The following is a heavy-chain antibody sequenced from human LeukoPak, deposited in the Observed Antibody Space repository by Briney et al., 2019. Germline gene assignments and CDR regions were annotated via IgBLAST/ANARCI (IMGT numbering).Heavy chain of an antibody. CDR3: ARVGVVPAFYFDY. CDR1: GGSISSYY. Sequence: SETLSLTCTVSGGSISSYYWSWIRQPPGKGLEWIGYIYYSGSTNYNPSLKSRVTISVDTSKNQFSLKLSSVTAADTAVYYCARVGVVPAFYFDYWGQGTLVTVSS. V-gene: IGHV4-59*01. CDR2: IYYSGST. D-gene: IGHD2-2*01. J-gene: IGHJ4*02.